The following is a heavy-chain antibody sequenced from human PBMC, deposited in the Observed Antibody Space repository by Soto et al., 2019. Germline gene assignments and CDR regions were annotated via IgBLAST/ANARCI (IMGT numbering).Heavy chain of an antibody. V-gene: IGHV2-26*01. CDR3: ARITSSYYYYYMDV. CDR1: GFSLSNARMG. Sequence: SGPTLVNPTETLTLTCTVSGFSLSNARMGVSWIRQPPGKALEWLAHIFSNDEKSYSTSLKSRLTISKDTSKSQVVLTMTNMDPVDTATYYCARITSSYYYYYMDVWGKGTTVTVSS. J-gene: IGHJ6*03. CDR2: IFSNDEK.